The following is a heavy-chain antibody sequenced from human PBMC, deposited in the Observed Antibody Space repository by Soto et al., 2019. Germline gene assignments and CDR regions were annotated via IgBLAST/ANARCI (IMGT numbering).Heavy chain of an antibody. J-gene: IGHJ6*02. CDR2: ISGSGDGT. CDR3: TRSRGFGGMDV. CDR1: GFTVNSHV. D-gene: IGHD3-22*01. Sequence: GGSLRLSCAASGFTVNSHVMSWVRQTPGKGLEWVSSISGSGDGTYYGDSVKGRFTISRDSSSSTVYLEMKNLRGEDTAVYFCTRSRGFGGMDVWGQGTTVTVSS. V-gene: IGHV3-23*01.